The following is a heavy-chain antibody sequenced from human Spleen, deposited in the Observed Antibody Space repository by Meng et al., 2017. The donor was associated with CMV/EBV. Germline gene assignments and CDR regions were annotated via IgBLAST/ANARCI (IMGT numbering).Heavy chain of an antibody. CDR2: ISGSGGST. V-gene: IGHV3-23*01. D-gene: IGHD3-3*01. Sequence: GEFLKISCAASGFTFSSYAMSWVRQAPGKGLEWVSAISGSGGSTYYADSVKGRFTISRDNSKNTLYLQMNSLRAEDTAVYYCAKGRTIFPGGGFDPWGQGTLVTVSS. CDR1: GFTFSSYA. J-gene: IGHJ5*02. CDR3: AKGRTIFPGGGFDP.